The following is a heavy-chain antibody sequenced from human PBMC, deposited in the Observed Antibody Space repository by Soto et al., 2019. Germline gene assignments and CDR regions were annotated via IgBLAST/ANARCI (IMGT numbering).Heavy chain of an antibody. CDR3: ARFVRHQLPTIDF. J-gene: IGHJ4*02. V-gene: IGHV1-8*01. CDR1: GYTFTSYD. Sequence: QVQLVQSGAEVKEPGASVRVSCKASGYTFTSYDINWVRQATGQGLEWMGWMNPESRNTGYAQKFQGRVTMPRDTSISTADMELTSLRSEDTAVYYCARFVRHQLPTIDFWGQGTLVTVSS. CDR2: MNPESRNT. D-gene: IGHD2-2*01.